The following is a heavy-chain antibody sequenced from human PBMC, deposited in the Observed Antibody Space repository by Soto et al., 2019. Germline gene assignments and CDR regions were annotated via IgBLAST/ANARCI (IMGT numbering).Heavy chain of an antibody. D-gene: IGHD2-2*01. Sequence: PGGSLRLSCAASGFTVSSNYMSWVRQAPGKGLEWVSVIYSGGSTYYADSVKGRFTISRDNSKNTLYLQMNSLRAEDTAVYYCGRCRGTRGYYYYYMDVWGKGTTVTVSS. CDR1: GFTVSSNY. J-gene: IGHJ6*03. V-gene: IGHV3-66*01. CDR2: IYSGGST. CDR3: GRCRGTRGYYYYYMDV.